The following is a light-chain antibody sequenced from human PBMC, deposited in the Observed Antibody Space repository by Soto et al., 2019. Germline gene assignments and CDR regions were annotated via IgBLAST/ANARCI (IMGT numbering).Light chain of an antibody. CDR3: SSYTSSSALYV. Sequence: QSVLTQPASVSGSPGQSITIACTGISTDVENYNFVSWYQQHPGKVPKLMIYEVSNRPSGVSNRFSGSKSGNTASLTISGLQAEDEADYYCSSYTSSSALYVFGTGTKLTVL. J-gene: IGLJ1*01. V-gene: IGLV2-14*02. CDR2: EVS. CDR1: STDVENYNF.